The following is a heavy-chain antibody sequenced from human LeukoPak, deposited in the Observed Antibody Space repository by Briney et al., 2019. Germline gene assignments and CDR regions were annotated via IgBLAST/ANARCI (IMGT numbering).Heavy chain of an antibody. D-gene: IGHD3-10*01. J-gene: IGHJ4*02. CDR3: ARSPMVRGIIIGRFDY. V-gene: IGHV4-59*01. CDR1: GVSISSYY. Sequence: SETLSLTCSVSGVSISSYYWSWIRQPPGKGLEWIGYIYNSGSTNYNPSLKSRVTISVDTSKNQFSLKLSSVTAADTAVYYCARSPMVRGIIIGRFDYWGQGTLVTVSS. CDR2: IYNSGST.